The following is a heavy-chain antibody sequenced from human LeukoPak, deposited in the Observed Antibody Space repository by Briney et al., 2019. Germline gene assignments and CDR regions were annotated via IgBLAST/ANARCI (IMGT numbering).Heavy chain of an antibody. V-gene: IGHV4-4*08. Sequence: SETLSLTCSVSGGSISVYYWSWIRQPPGQTLEWIGYIYISGSTNYNPSLQSRVTMSVDTSMNQFSLRLSSVTAADTAIYYCARFTYTTRPSDVWGKGTTVTVSS. D-gene: IGHD6-6*01. CDR1: GGSISVYY. CDR3: ARFTYTTRPSDV. J-gene: IGHJ6*04. CDR2: IYISGST.